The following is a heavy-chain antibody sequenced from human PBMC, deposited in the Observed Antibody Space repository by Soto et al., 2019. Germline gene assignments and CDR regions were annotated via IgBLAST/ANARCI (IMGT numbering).Heavy chain of an antibody. CDR2: IYHSGTT. J-gene: IGHJ5*01. D-gene: IGHD2-2*02. Sequence: PSETLSLPCVVSDYSISSDFYWGCIRQPPGKGLEWIGSIYHSGTTYYNPSLRSRLTISVDTSKNQFSLMLSSVTAADTALYYCVRIGRQSQACYSWFDSWGQGSLVTVSS. V-gene: IGHV4-38-2*01. CDR3: VRIGRQSQACYSWFDS. CDR1: DYSISSDFY.